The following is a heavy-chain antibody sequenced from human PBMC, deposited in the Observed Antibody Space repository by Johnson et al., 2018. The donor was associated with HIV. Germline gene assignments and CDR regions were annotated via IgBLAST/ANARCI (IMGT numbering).Heavy chain of an antibody. Sequence: VQLVESGGGLVQPGGSLRLSCAASGFTVSNNYMSWVRQAPGKGLEWVSGINWNGGSTGYADSVKGRFTISRDNAKNSLYLQMNSLRAEDTALYYCAGRFYYDSSGYYSAAFDIWGQGTMVTVSS. CDR1: GFTVSNNY. V-gene: IGHV3-20*04. D-gene: IGHD3-22*01. CDR3: AGRFYYDSSGYYSAAFDI. CDR2: INWNGGST. J-gene: IGHJ3*02.